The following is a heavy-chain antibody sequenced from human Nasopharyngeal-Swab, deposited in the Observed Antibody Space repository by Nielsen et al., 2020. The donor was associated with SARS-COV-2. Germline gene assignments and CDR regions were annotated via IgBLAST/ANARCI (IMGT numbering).Heavy chain of an antibody. D-gene: IGHD3-16*01. CDR3: VRRYYDASGVNWFDP. J-gene: IGHJ5*02. Sequence: SETLSLTCVVSGFSVNTNYYWGWVRQPPGKGLEWLGSLYHTGRTFYNPSLSSRVTVSLDTSKNQFSLRLSSVTAADAAVYYCVRRYYDASGVNWFDPWGQGTLVTVSS. CDR1: GFSVNTNYY. V-gene: IGHV4-38-2*01. CDR2: LYHTGRT.